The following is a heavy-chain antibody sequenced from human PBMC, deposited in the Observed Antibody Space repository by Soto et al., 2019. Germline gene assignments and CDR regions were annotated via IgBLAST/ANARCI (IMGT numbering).Heavy chain of an antibody. V-gene: IGHV3-64D*06. CDR2: ISIDGSRT. CDR3: ARLTTDIDY. D-gene: IGHD4-17*01. CDR1: GCIVSSYA. Sequence: GGSLRRSCAGCGCIVSSYAIHWVRQAPGKGLEYVSFISIDGSRTHYADSVKGRFTISRDNSKNTAYLQMSSLRPEDTAVYYCARLTTDIDYWGQGTLVTVSS. J-gene: IGHJ4*02.